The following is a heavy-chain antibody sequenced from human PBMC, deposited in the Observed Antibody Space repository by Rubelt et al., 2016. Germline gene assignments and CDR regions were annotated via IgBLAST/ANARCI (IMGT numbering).Heavy chain of an antibody. J-gene: IGHJ4*02. Sequence: YSGSFSGYYWSWIRQPPGKGLEWIGEINHSGSTNYNPSLKSRVTISVDTSKNQFSLKLSSVTAADTAVYYCARGNADYYDSSGYYPRLGYFDCWGQGTLVTVSS. CDR3: ARGNADYYDSSGYYPRLGYFDC. CDR1: SGSFSGYY. CDR2: INHSGST. V-gene: IGHV4-34*01. D-gene: IGHD3-22*01.